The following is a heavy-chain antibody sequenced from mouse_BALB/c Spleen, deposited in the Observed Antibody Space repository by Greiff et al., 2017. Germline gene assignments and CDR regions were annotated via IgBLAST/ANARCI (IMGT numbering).Heavy chain of an antibody. CDR3: ARGGYGNHGEFAY. J-gene: IGHJ3*01. V-gene: IGHV1S34*01. D-gene: IGHD2-10*02. CDR2: ISCYNGAT. CDR1: GYSFTGYY. Sequence: LVKPGASVKLSCKASGYSFTGYYMHWVKQSHGKSLEWIGYISCYNGATSYNQKFKGKATFTVDTSSSTAYMQFNSLTSEDSAVYYCARGGYGNHGEFAYWGQGTLVTVSA.